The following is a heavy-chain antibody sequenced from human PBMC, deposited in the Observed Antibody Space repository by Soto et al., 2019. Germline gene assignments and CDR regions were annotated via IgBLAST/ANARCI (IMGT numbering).Heavy chain of an antibody. Sequence: ASVKVSCKASGYTFTGYYMHWVRQAPGQSLEWMGWINPNSGGTNYAQKFQGWVTMTRDTSISTAYMELSRLRSDDTAVYYCAREKAARPDRMAHAFDIWGQGTMVTVSS. CDR1: GYTFTGYY. J-gene: IGHJ3*02. V-gene: IGHV1-2*04. CDR2: INPNSGGT. D-gene: IGHD6-6*01. CDR3: AREKAARPDRMAHAFDI.